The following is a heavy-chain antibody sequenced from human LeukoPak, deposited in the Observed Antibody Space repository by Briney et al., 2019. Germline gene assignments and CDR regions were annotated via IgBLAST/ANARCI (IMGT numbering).Heavy chain of an antibody. CDR2: IYYSGST. D-gene: IGHD2-21*01. Sequence: SETLSLTCTVSGGSISSSSYYWGWIRQPPGNGLEWIGSIYYSGSTYYNPSLKSRVTISVDTSKNQFSLKLSSVTAADTAVYYCARDIAFAAFDIWGQGTMVTVSS. CDR1: GGSISSSSYY. J-gene: IGHJ3*02. V-gene: IGHV4-39*02. CDR3: ARDIAFAAFDI.